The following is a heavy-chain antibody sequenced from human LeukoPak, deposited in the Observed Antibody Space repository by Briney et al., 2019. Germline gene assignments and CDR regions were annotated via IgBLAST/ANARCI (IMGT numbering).Heavy chain of an antibody. CDR2: IKQDGTEK. J-gene: IGHJ4*02. CDR3: ARDVFPFDTPFDY. D-gene: IGHD2-15*01. V-gene: IGHV3-7*01. Sequence: GGSLRLSCAASGFTFSNYWVTWARRAPGKGLEWVDNIKQDGTEKVYVVSVKGRFTVSRDNVKNALYLQMNSLRVEDTAIYYCARDVFPFDTPFDYWGQGALVTVSS. CDR1: GFTFSNYW.